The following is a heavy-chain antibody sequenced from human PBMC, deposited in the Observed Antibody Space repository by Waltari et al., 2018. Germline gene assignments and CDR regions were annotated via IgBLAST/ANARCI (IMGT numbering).Heavy chain of an antibody. D-gene: IGHD6-25*01. CDR2: TIPSLVKA. Sequence: QVQLVQSGAEVKKPGSSVKVSCKASGGTFSSYTISWVRQAPGQGLEWMGRTIPSLVKANTPQRSKAGVRLPGEKSPRPASRGLGAWESEDPAGNYGARPGGIAATVAFDTGGQGT. V-gene: IGHV1-69*02. CDR3: ARPGGIAATVAFDT. J-gene: IGHJ3*02. CDR1: GGTFSSYT.